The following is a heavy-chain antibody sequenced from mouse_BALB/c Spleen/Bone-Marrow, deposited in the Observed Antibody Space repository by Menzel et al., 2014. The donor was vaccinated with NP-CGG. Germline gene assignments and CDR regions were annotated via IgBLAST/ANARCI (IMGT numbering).Heavy chain of an antibody. CDR1: GNTFTSYD. Sequence: QVQLPQPGVELVKPGASVKLSCKASGNTFTSYDINWVRQRPEQGLEWIGWIFPGDSTTKYNEKFKGKATLSTDKSSSTVHMQLSRLTSEDSAVYVCGRSRLRDWYFEVWGAGTAVATSS. V-gene: IGHV1S56*01. CDR2: IFPGDSTT. J-gene: IGHJ1*01. CDR3: GRSRLRDWYFEV. D-gene: IGHD1-2*01.